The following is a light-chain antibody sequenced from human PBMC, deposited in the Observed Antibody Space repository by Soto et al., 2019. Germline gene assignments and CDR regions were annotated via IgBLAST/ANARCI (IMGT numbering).Light chain of an antibody. CDR3: MQALQTPPT. V-gene: IGKV2-28*01. CDR2: LGS. Sequence: DIVMTPSPVSLTVTPGAAASISWRCTYSLLHSNGYNYLDWYLQKPGQSPQLLIYLGSNRASGVPDRFSGSGSGTDFTLKISRVEAEDVGVYYCMQALQTPPTFGQGTRLEIK. J-gene: IGKJ5*01. CDR1: YSLLHSNGYNY.